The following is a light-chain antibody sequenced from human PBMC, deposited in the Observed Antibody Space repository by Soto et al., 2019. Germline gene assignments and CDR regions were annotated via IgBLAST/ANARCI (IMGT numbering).Light chain of an antibody. Sequence: EIMMTQSPVTLSVSPGEIATLSCRASQSVNSNLAWYQQKPGQAPRLLIYGASTRATGIPASFIGNGSGTEFTLTASSLQPEDFAVYYCQQYNNWPFTFGPGTKVD. V-gene: IGKV3-15*01. CDR3: QQYNNWPFT. J-gene: IGKJ3*01. CDR2: GAS. CDR1: QSVNSN.